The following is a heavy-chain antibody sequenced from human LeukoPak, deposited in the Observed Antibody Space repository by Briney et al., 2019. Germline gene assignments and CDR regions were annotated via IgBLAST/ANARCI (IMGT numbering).Heavy chain of an antibody. Sequence: SETLSLTCTVSGGSISSGGYSWSWIRQHPGKGLEWIGYIYYSGSTYYNPSLKSRVTISVDTSKNQFSLKLSSVTAAGTAVYYCAREGYSYDNAFDIWGQGTMVTVSS. CDR2: IYYSGST. CDR1: GGSISSGGYS. J-gene: IGHJ3*02. V-gene: IGHV4-31*03. CDR3: AREGYSYDNAFDI. D-gene: IGHD5-18*01.